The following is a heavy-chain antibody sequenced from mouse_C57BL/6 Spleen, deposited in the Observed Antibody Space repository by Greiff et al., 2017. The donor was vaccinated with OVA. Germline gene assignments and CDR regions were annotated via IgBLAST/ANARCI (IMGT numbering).Heavy chain of an antibody. D-gene: IGHD2-12*01. J-gene: IGHJ2*01. CDR3: TTGYSFDY. Sequence: EVKLLQSGAELVRPGASVKLSCTASGFNIKDDYMHWVKQRPEQGLEWIGWIDPENGDTEYASKFQGKATITADTSSNTAYLQLSSLTSEDTAVYYCTTGYSFDYWGQGTTLTVSS. CDR2: IDPENGDT. CDR1: GFNIKDDY. V-gene: IGHV14-4*01.